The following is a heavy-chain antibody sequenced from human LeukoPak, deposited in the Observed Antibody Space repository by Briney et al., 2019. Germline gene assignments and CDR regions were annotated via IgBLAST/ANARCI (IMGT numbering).Heavy chain of an antibody. CDR1: GFTFSSYA. V-gene: IGHV3-30*04. CDR3: ARARKVVVAATLDY. Sequence: GRSLRLSCAASGFTFSSYAMHWVRQAPGKGLEWVAVISYDGSNKYYADSVKGRFTISRDNSKNTLYLQMNSLRAEDTAVYYCARARKVVVAATLDYWGQGTLVTVSS. J-gene: IGHJ4*02. D-gene: IGHD2-15*01. CDR2: ISYDGSNK.